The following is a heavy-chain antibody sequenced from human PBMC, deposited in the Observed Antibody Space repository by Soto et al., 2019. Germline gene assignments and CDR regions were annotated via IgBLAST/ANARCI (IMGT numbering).Heavy chain of an antibody. V-gene: IGHV4-31*03. D-gene: IGHD6-13*01. CDR2: IYYTGST. Sequence: QVQLQESGPGLVKPSQTLSLTCTVSGGSISSGGYYWSWIRQRPGKGLEWIGYIYYTGSTYYNPSLQSRVTISVDTSKHQFSLKLSSLTAADTAVYYCARGLYSSSPPFDYWGQGTLVTVSS. J-gene: IGHJ4*02. CDR1: GGSISSGGYY. CDR3: ARGLYSSSPPFDY.